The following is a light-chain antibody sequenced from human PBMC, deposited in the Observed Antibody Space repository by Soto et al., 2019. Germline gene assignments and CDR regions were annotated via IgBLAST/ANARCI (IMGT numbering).Light chain of an antibody. CDR1: HRVSSY. J-gene: IGKJ4*01. V-gene: IGKV3-15*01. Sequence: EILMTQSPATLSVSPGESATLSCRASHRVSSYLAWYQQKPGQAPRLLIYGASTRATGIPARFSGSGSGTVFTLTISSLQSEDFAVYFCQQYNNWALTFGGGTKVEIK. CDR3: QQYNNWALT. CDR2: GAS.